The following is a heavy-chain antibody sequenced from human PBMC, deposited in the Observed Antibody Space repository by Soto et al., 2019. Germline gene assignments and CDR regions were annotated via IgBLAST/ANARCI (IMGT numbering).Heavy chain of an antibody. CDR3: ASLKLGYSTFDP. CDR2: IYYSGST. Sequence: QVQLQESGPGLVKPSQTLSLTCTVSGGSISSGDYYCSWIRQPPGKGLEWIGYIYYSGSTYYTPSLQSRVTIAVDTSKNQFSLKLSSVTAAATAVYYCASLKLGYSTFDPWGQGTLVTVSS. V-gene: IGHV4-30-4*01. CDR1: GGSISSGDYY. D-gene: IGHD5-18*01. J-gene: IGHJ5*02.